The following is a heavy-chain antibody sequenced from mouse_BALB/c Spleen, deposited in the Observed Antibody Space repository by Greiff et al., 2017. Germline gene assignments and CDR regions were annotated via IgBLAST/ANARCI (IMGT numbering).Heavy chain of an antibody. CDR1: GYTFTSYV. V-gene: IGHV1-14*01. CDR2: INPYNDGT. J-gene: IGHJ3*01. CDR3: APNYYDYDFPFAY. D-gene: IGHD2-4*01. Sequence: EVQLQESGPELVKPGASVKMSCKASGYTFTSYVMHWVKQKPGQGLEWIGYINPYNDGTKYNEKFKGKATLTSDKSSSTAYMELSSLTSEDSAVYYCAPNYYDYDFPFAYWGQGTLVTVSA.